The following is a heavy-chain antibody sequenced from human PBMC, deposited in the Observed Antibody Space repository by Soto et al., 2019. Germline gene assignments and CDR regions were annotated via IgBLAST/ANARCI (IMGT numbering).Heavy chain of an antibody. V-gene: IGHV5-51*01. J-gene: IGHJ6*02. D-gene: IGHD1-1*01. CDR1: GYSFTNYW. CDR3: ISHNEWNVEHYGNYGMDF. CDR2: IYPGDSDT. Sequence: PGESLKISCKGSGYSFTNYWIGWVRQMPGKGLEWMGIIYPGDSDTRYSPSFQGQVTISADKSISTAYLQWSSLKASDTATDNAISHNEWNVEHYGNYGMDFWGQGTTVTVSS.